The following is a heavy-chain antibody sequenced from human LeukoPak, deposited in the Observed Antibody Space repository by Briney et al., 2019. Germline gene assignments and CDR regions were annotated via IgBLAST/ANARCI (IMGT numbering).Heavy chain of an antibody. Sequence: GGSLRLSCAASGFTFSSYGMHWVRQAPGKGLEWVALISHDGSNKYYADSVKGRFTISRDNSKNTLYLQMNSLRTEDTALYYCAKDLTPAAAPGYFDHWGQGTLATVSS. CDR2: ISHDGSNK. J-gene: IGHJ4*02. V-gene: IGHV3-30*18. D-gene: IGHD6-13*01. CDR3: AKDLTPAAAPGYFDH. CDR1: GFTFSSYG.